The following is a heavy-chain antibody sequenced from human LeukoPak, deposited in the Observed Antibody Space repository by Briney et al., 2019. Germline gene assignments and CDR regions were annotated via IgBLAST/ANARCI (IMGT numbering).Heavy chain of an antibody. CDR1: GFTFSSYE. CDR2: ISSSGSTI. J-gene: IGHJ5*02. CDR3: ARTYYGSGSYHNWFDP. D-gene: IGHD3-10*01. V-gene: IGHV3-48*03. Sequence: AGESLRLSCAASGFTFSSYEMNWVRRAPGKGLEWVSYISSSGSTIYYADSVKGRFTISRDNAKNSLYLQMNSLRAEDTAVYYCARTYYGSGSYHNWFDPWGQGTLVTVSS.